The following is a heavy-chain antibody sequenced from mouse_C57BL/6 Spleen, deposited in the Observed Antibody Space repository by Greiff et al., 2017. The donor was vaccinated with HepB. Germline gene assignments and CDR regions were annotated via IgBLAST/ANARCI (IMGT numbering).Heavy chain of an antibody. J-gene: IGHJ3*01. CDR1: GFTFSDYY. D-gene: IGHD2-3*01. Sequence: EVQLVESEGGLVQPGSSMKLSCTASGFTFSDYYMAWVRQVPEKGLEWVANINYDGSSTYYLDSLKSRFIISRDNAKNILYLQMSSLKSEDTATYYCARIYDGYYWFAYWGQGTLVTVSA. V-gene: IGHV5-16*01. CDR3: ARIYDGYYWFAY. CDR2: INYDGSST.